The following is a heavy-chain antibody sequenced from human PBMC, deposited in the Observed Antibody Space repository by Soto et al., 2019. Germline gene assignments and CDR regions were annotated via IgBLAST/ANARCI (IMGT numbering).Heavy chain of an antibody. Sequence: QLQLQESGPGLVKPSETLSLTCTVSAGSISRSNYYWGWIRQPPGKGPEWIGSMYSSGNTYYNPSPKSRVTISVDTSKNQFSLKLTSVTAADTAVYYCARQPYDSSGYDYGAWGQGTLVTVSS. CDR1: AGSISRSNYY. J-gene: IGHJ5*02. V-gene: IGHV4-39*01. D-gene: IGHD3-22*01. CDR3: ARQPYDSSGYDYGA. CDR2: MYSSGNT.